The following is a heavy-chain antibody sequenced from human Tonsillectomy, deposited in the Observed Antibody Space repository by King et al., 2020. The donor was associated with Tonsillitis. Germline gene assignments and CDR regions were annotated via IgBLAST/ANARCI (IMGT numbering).Heavy chain of an antibody. Sequence: QLVQSGAEVKKPGSSVKVSCKASGGTFSSYAISWVRQAPGQGLEWMGGIIPIFGTANYAQKFQGRVTITADESTSTAYMELRSLRSEDTAVYDCALRREPPAIEMYYFDYWGQGTLVTVSS. CDR3: ALRREPPAIEMYYFDY. V-gene: IGHV1-69*01. CDR2: IIPIFGTA. D-gene: IGHD2-2*02. CDR1: GGTFSSYA. J-gene: IGHJ4*02.